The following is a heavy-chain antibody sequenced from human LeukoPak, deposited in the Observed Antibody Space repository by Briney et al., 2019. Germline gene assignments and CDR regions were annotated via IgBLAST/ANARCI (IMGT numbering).Heavy chain of an antibody. CDR2: IKQDGSDK. CDR3: ASPASLYLVSEDQGFES. V-gene: IGHV3-7*01. CDR1: GFAFSRYW. J-gene: IGHJ4*02. Sequence: GGSLRLSCAASGFAFSRYWMNWVRQAPGKGLEWVANIKQDGSDKRYVDSVRGRFTISRDNSNNLLYLQMDSLRAEETAVYYCASPASLYLVSEDQGFESWGQGILVTVSS. D-gene: IGHD1-14*01.